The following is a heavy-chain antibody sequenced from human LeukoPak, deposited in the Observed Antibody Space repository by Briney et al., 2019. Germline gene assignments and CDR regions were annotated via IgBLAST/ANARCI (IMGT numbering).Heavy chain of an antibody. CDR2: IYHSGST. V-gene: IGHV4-38-2*02. CDR1: GYSISSGYY. CDR3: ARAPSLKARFDP. J-gene: IGHJ5*02. Sequence: SETLSLTCTVSGYSISSGYYWGWIRQPPGKGLEWIGSIYHSGSTYYNPSLKSRVTISVDTSKNQFSLNLSSVTAADTAVYYCARAPSLKARFDPWGQGTLVTVSS.